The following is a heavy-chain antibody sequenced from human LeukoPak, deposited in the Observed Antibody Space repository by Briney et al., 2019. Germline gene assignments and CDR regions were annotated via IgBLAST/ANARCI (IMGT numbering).Heavy chain of an antibody. CDR2: ISAYNGNT. V-gene: IGHV1-18*01. CDR3: ARDRGYDSSGMHFVY. D-gene: IGHD3-22*01. CDR1: GYTFSNYG. Sequence: ASVKVSCKASGYTFSNYGISWVRQAPGQGLEWMGWISAYNGNTNYAQNFQGGVTMTTDTSTTTAYMELRSLRSDDTAVYYCARDRGYDSSGMHFVYWGQGTLVTVSS. J-gene: IGHJ4*02.